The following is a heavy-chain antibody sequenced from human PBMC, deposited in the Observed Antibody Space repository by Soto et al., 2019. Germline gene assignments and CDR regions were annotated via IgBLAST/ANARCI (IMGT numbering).Heavy chain of an antibody. D-gene: IGHD3-3*01. J-gene: IGHJ6*02. CDR1: GGTFSSYA. CDR3: ARDGDGPELRFLEWLPKENYYYYGMDV. Sequence: GASVKVSCKASGGTFSSYAISWVRQAPGQGLEWMGGIIPIFGTANYAQKFQGRVTITADESTSTAYMELSSLRSEDTAVYYCARDGDGPELRFLEWLPKENYYYYGMDVWGQGTTVTVSS. V-gene: IGHV1-69*13. CDR2: IIPIFGTA.